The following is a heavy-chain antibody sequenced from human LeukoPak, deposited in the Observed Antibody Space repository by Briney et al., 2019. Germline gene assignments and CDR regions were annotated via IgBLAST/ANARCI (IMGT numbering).Heavy chain of an antibody. V-gene: IGHV4-30-2*01. J-gene: IGHJ5*02. Sequence: SETLSLTCAASGGSISSGGFSWSWIRQPPGKGLEWIGYIYHSGSTYYNPSLKSRVTISVDRSKNQFSPKLSSVTAADTAVYYCARTTVTTSYWFDPWGQGTLVTVSS. CDR2: IYHSGST. CDR1: GGSISSGGFS. D-gene: IGHD4-17*01. CDR3: ARTTVTTSYWFDP.